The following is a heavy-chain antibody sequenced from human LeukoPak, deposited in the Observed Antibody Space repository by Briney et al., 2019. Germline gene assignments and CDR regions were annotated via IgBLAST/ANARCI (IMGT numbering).Heavy chain of an antibody. Sequence: SVKVSCKASGYTFTSYGISWVRQAPGQGLEWMGGIIPIFGTANYAQKFQGRVTITADKSTSTAYMELSSLRSEDTAVYYCARNTDYGSGSRYYYYYYMDVWGKGTTVTVSS. CDR3: ARNTDYGSGSRYYYYYYMDV. D-gene: IGHD3-10*01. CDR1: GYTFTSYG. V-gene: IGHV1-69*06. CDR2: IIPIFGTA. J-gene: IGHJ6*03.